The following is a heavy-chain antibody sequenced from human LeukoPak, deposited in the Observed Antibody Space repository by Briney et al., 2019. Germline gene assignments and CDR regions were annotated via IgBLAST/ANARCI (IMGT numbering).Heavy chain of an antibody. CDR3: AKGGYNLPFDP. V-gene: IGHV3-21*04. Sequence: PGGSLRLSCAASGITFSSYSINWVRQAPGKGLEWVSSISSSSSYIYYADSVKGRFTISRDNSKNTLYLQVNSLTVEDTAVYYCAKGGYNLPFDPWGQGTLVTVSS. CDR2: ISSSSSYI. J-gene: IGHJ5*02. D-gene: IGHD5-18*01. CDR1: GITFSSYS.